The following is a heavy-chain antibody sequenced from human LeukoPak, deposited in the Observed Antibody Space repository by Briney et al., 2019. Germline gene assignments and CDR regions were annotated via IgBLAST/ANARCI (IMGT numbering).Heavy chain of an antibody. CDR2: ISSNGGST. V-gene: IGHV3-64D*09. CDR1: GFTFSTYF. CDR3: VKDDSYYYDSSGYPH. Sequence: GGSLRLSCSASGFTFSTYFMHWVRQAPGKGLEYVSAISSNGGSTYYADSVKGRFTISRDNSKNTPYLQMSSLRAEDTAVYHCVKDDSYYYDSSGYPHWGQGTLVTVSS. J-gene: IGHJ4*02. D-gene: IGHD3-22*01.